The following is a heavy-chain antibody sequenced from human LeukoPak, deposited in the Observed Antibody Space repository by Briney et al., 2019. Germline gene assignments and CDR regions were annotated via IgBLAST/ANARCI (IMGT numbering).Heavy chain of an antibody. CDR1: GGSISSYY. D-gene: IGHD6-13*01. J-gene: IGHJ4*02. Sequence: SEILSLTCTVSGGSISSYYWSWIRQPPGKGLEGIVSIYYSGSTYYNPSLKSRVTISVDTSKNQFSLKLSSVTAADTTVYYCARRGSSWYGVGYWGQGTLVTVSS. CDR3: ARRGSSWYGVGY. V-gene: IGHV4-59*05. CDR2: IYYSGST.